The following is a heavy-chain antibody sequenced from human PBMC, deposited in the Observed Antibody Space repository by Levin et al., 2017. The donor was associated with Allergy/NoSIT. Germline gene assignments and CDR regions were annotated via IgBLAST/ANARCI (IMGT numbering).Heavy chain of an antibody. CDR3: AKPFGSTTYYIEGFFDC. D-gene: IGHD3-10*01. V-gene: IGHV3-30*18. CDR2: LSYDGSRK. Sequence: GGSLRLSCTASGFTFSAYGMHWVRQAPGKGLEWVAVLSYDGSRKYYADSVNGRFTIARDISKNTLYLQMNGLRAEDSAVYYCAKPFGSTTYYIEGFFDCWGQGTLVTVSS. J-gene: IGHJ4*02. CDR1: GFTFSAYG.